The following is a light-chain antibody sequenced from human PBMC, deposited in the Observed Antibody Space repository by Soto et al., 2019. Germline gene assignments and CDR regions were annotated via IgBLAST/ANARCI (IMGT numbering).Light chain of an antibody. CDR1: QSISTS. Sequence: DIQMTQFPSTLSAFVGDRVTITCRASQSISTSLAWYQQKPGKAPKLLIYLASSLESGVPARFSVSGSATEFAFSISSMHPDDFSTYYCQQYHSYSRTFVQWGKVEIK. CDR2: LAS. J-gene: IGKJ1*01. V-gene: IGKV1-5*03. CDR3: QQYHSYSRT.